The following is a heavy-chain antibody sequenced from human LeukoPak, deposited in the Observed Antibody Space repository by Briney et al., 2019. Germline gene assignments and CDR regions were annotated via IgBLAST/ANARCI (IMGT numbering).Heavy chain of an antibody. CDR3: AKERDLSTGNYFDY. Sequence: PGGSLRLSCAASGFTFSSYAMHWVRQAPGKGLEWVAVTSYGGTNKYYADSVKGRFTISRDNSKTTLYLQITGRRAEDTAVYYCAKERDLSTGNYFDYWGQGTLVTVSS. D-gene: IGHD1-14*01. V-gene: IGHV3-30*18. CDR1: GFTFSSYA. CDR2: TSYGGTNK. J-gene: IGHJ4*02.